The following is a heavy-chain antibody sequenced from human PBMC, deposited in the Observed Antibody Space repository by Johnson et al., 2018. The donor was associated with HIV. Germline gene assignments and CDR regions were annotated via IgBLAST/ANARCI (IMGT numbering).Heavy chain of an antibody. CDR1: GFTFDDYT. D-gene: IGHD2-2*01. V-gene: IGHV3-7*03. CDR2: IKQDGSEK. J-gene: IGHJ3*02. Sequence: VQLVESGGVVVQPGGSLRLSCAASGFTFDDYTMHWVRQAPGKGLEWVANIKQDGSEKYYVDSVKGRFTISRDNAKKSLYLQMNSLIAEDTAVYYCASNGGYEGDAFDIWGQGTMVTVSS. CDR3: ASNGGYEGDAFDI.